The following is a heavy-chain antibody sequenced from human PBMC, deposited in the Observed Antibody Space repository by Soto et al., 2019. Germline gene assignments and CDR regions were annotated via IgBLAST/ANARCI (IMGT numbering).Heavy chain of an antibody. CDR1: GFSFRSYA. Sequence: PVETLSHSYTASGFSFRSYAMHWVRQAPGNGLEWAPFIQYERSNTHYPDSVKGRLTISRDKSKNPLYLQMNIRSAEDTAVYYCARVQPILMESSQFAYWGEGTRYTAPS. CDR3: ARVQPILMESSQFAY. CDR2: IQYERSNT. V-gene: IGHV3-30*02. D-gene: IGHD3-3*01. J-gene: IGHJ4*02.